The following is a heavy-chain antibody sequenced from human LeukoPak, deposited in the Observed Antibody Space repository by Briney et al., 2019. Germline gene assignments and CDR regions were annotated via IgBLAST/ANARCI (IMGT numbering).Heavy chain of an antibody. Sequence: PGGSLRLSCAASGFTFSSYSMNWVRQAPGKGLEWVSNISSSSSTTYYADSVKGRFTISRDNAKNLLYLQMNSLRAEDTAVYYCARGLTPDYWGQGTLVTVSS. CDR1: GFTFSSYS. CDR3: ARGLTPDY. J-gene: IGHJ4*02. CDR2: ISSSSSTT. V-gene: IGHV3-48*01. D-gene: IGHD3-16*01.